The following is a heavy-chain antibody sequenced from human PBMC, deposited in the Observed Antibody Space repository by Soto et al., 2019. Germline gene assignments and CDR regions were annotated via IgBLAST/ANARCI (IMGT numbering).Heavy chain of an antibody. D-gene: IGHD5-12*01. Sequence: EVQLLESGGGLVQPGGSLRLSCAASGFTFSSYAMSWVRQAPGKGLEWVSAISGSGGSTYDADSVKGRFTISRDNSKNTLYLQMNSLRAEDTAVYYCANPLVATYRIARHYYGMDVWGQGTTVTVSS. V-gene: IGHV3-23*01. CDR2: ISGSGGST. CDR1: GFTFSSYA. J-gene: IGHJ6*02. CDR3: ANPLVATYRIARHYYGMDV.